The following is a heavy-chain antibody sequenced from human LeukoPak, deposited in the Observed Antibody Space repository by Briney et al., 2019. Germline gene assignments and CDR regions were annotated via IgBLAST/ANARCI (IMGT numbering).Heavy chain of an antibody. V-gene: IGHV1-2*02. CDR1: GYTFTAYY. J-gene: IGHJ4*02. D-gene: IGHD1-26*01. CDR3: PTGIGGLVTLGATAHFPD. CDR2: SNPNSGGT. Sequence: GSSVTVSCKASGYTFTAYYMHRVRQAPGQGREWMGWSNPNSGGTNYAQKFQGRVTMTRDTSISTAYMELSRPRSDDPCPYHCPTGIGGLVTLGATAHFPDWSEGTLVTVSS.